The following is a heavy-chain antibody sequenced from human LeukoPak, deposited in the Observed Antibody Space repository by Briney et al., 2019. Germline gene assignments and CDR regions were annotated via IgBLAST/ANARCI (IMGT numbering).Heavy chain of an antibody. Sequence: ASVKVSCKASGHTFTGYYMHWVRQAPGQGLEWMGWINPNSGGTNYAQKLQGRVTMTTDTSTSTAYMELRSLRSDDTAVYYCARVSAYNSPVYNWFDPWGQGTLVTVSS. CDR2: INPNSGGT. CDR1: GHTFTGYY. J-gene: IGHJ5*02. CDR3: ARVSAYNSPVYNWFDP. V-gene: IGHV1-2*02. D-gene: IGHD1-14*01.